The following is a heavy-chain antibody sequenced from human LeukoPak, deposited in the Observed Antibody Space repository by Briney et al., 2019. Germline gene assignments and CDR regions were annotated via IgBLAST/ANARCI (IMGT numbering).Heavy chain of an antibody. J-gene: IGHJ6*03. Sequence: ASVKVSCKASGYTFTSYYMHWVRQAPGQGLEWMGIINLSGGSTSYAQKFQGRVTMTRDTSTSTVYMELSSLRSEDTAVYYCARANRVTMIVSNYYYYYYMDVWGKGTTVTVSS. CDR3: ARANRVTMIVSNYYYYYYMDV. V-gene: IGHV1-46*01. CDR1: GYTFTSYY. D-gene: IGHD3-22*01. CDR2: INLSGGST.